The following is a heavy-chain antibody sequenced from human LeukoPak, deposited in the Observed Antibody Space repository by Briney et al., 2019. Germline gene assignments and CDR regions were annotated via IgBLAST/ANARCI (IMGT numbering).Heavy chain of an antibody. J-gene: IGHJ3*02. CDR1: GYTFTGYY. Sequence: ASVKVSCKASGYTFTGYYMNWVRHAPGQGLEWMGWINPNSGGTNYAQTFQGRVTMTRDTSISTAYMELSRLRSDDTAVYYCAREVVDSWLRFSRRSFDIGGQGTMVTVSS. CDR3: AREVVDSWLRFSRRSFDI. V-gene: IGHV1-2*02. D-gene: IGHD5-12*01. CDR2: INPNSGGT.